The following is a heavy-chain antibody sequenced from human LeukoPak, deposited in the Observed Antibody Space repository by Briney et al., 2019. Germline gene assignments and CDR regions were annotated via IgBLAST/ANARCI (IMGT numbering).Heavy chain of an antibody. CDR3: ARGRYCSGGSCYSAHPYYYYGMDV. J-gene: IGHJ6*02. V-gene: IGHV1-69*13. Sequence: ASVKVSCKASGGTFSSYAISWVRQAPGQGLEWMGGIIPISGTANYAQKFQGRVTITADESTSTAYMELSSLRSEDTAVYYCARGRYCSGGSCYSAHPYYYYGMDVWGQGTTVTVSS. CDR2: IIPISGTA. D-gene: IGHD2-15*01. CDR1: GGTFSSYA.